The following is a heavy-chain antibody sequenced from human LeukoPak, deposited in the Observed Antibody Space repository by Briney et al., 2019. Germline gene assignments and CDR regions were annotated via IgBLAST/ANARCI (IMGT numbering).Heavy chain of an antibody. CDR3: ATADTAMES. V-gene: IGHV4-59*08. Sequence: SETLSLTCTVSGGSISSYYWSWIRQPPGKGLEWIGYIYYSGSTNYNPSLKGRVTISVDTSKSQFSLKLSSVTAADTAVYYCATADTAMESWGQGTLVTVSS. J-gene: IGHJ4*02. CDR1: GGSISSYY. CDR2: IYYSGST. D-gene: IGHD5-18*01.